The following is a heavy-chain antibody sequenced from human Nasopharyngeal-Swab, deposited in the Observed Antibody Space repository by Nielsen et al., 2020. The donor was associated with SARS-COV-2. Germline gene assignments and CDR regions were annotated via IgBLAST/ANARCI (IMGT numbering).Heavy chain of an antibody. Sequence: KVSCKGSGYSFTSYWIGWVRQMPGKGLEWMGIIYPGDSDTRYSPSFQGQVTISADKSISTAYLQWSSLKASDTAMYYCARPQNYGYYGMDVWGQGTTVTVSS. J-gene: IGHJ6*02. CDR1: GYSFTSYW. V-gene: IGHV5-51*01. CDR3: ARPQNYGYYGMDV. CDR2: IYPGDSDT.